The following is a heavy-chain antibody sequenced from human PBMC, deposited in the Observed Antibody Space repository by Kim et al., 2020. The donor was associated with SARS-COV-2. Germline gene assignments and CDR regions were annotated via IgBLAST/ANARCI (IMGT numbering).Heavy chain of an antibody. Sequence: GGSLRLSCAASGFTFSSYAMSWVRQAPGKGLEWVSAISGSGGSTYYADSVKGRFTISRDNSKNTLYLQMNSLRAEDTAVYYCAKDKGVGYCGGDCYSGSGYWGQGTLVTVSS. V-gene: IGHV3-23*01. J-gene: IGHJ4*02. CDR3: AKDKGVGYCGGDCYSGSGY. D-gene: IGHD2-21*02. CDR1: GFTFSSYA. CDR2: ISGSGGST.